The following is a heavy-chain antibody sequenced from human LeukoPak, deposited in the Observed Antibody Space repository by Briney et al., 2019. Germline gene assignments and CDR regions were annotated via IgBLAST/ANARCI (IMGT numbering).Heavy chain of an antibody. CDR2: ISGSGSTI. V-gene: IGHV3-48*03. CDR1: GFTFSSYE. Sequence: PGGSLRLSCAASGFTFSSYEMNWVRQAPGKGLEWISYISGSGSTIYYADSVKGRFTISRDNAKSSLYLQMNSLRAEDTAVYYCARDRSYYDSSGYYYQPGDYWGQGTLVTVSS. J-gene: IGHJ4*02. CDR3: ARDRSYYDSSGYYYQPGDY. D-gene: IGHD3-22*01.